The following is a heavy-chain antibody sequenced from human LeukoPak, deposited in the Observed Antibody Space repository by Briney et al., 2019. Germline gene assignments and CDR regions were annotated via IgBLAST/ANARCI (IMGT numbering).Heavy chain of an antibody. J-gene: IGHJ3*02. CDR1: GFTFSSYG. CDR3: ARDTQQWLVNDAFDI. D-gene: IGHD6-19*01. CDR2: IWYDGNNK. V-gene: IGHV3-33*01. Sequence: PGRSLRLSCAASGFTFSSYGMHWVRQAPGKGLEWVAVIWYDGNNKYYADSVKGRFTISRDNSKNTLYLQMNSLRAEDTAVYYCARDTQQWLVNDAFDIWGQGTMVTVSS.